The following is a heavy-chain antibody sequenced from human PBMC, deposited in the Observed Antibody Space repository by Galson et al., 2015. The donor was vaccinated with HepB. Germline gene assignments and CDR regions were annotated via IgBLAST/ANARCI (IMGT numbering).Heavy chain of an antibody. CDR2: ISYDGSNK. D-gene: IGHD4-23*01. Sequence: LRLSCAASGFTFSSYAMHWVRQAPGKGLEWVAVISYDGSNKYYADSVKGRFTTSRDNSKNTLYLQMNSLRAEDTAVYYCARGPTPWGQGTLVTVSS. CDR3: ARGPTP. CDR1: GFTFSSYA. V-gene: IGHV3-30*04. J-gene: IGHJ4*02.